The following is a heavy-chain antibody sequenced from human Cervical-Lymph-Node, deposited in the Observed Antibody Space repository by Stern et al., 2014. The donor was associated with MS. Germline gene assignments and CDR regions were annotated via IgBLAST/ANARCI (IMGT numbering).Heavy chain of an antibody. CDR1: CYTFTSYG. CDR2: ISAYNGNT. Sequence: QVQLVQSGAEVKKPGASLKVSCEASCYTFTSYGISWVRQGPDPGLERMGLISAYNGNTNYAQKLQGRVTMTTDTSTSTAYMELRSLRSDDTAVYYCARYYYDSSGYFPIDYWGQGTLVTVSS. J-gene: IGHJ4*02. D-gene: IGHD3-22*01. V-gene: IGHV1-18*04. CDR3: ARYYYDSSGYFPIDY.